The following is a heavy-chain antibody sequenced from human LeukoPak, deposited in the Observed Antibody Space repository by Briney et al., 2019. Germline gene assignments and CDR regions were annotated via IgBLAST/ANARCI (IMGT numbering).Heavy chain of an antibody. V-gene: IGHV1-46*01. CDR1: GYSFTSHY. Sequence: ASVKVSCKASGYSFTSHYMHWVQQAPGQGLEWMGLINPRGTATRYAESFQGRLTLTRDLSTSTDYMELSSLRSDDTAVYFCARDTSEGDYAWWFDPWGQGTLVTVAS. CDR2: INPRGTAT. CDR3: ARDTSEGDYAWWFDP. D-gene: IGHD3-16*01. J-gene: IGHJ5*02.